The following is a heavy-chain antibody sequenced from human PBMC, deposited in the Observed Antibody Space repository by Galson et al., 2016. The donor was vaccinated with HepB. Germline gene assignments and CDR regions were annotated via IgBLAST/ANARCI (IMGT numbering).Heavy chain of an antibody. CDR2: IYYSGST. CDR3: ARHRETGNSWYYYFDI. D-gene: IGHD6-13*01. Sequence: SETLSLTCTISGGSLSSSGYYWAWVRQPPGRGLEWIASIYYSGSTFYHPSLKSRVTISVDTTKNQVSLNLTSVTVADAAVYYCARHRETGNSWYYYFDIWGQGALVAGAS. V-gene: IGHV4-39*01. J-gene: IGHJ4*02. CDR1: GGSLSSSGYY.